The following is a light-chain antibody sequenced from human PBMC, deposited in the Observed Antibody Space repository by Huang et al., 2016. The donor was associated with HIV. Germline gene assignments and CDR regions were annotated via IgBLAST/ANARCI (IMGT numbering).Light chain of an antibody. Sequence: DIVMTQSPDSLAVSLGERATINCKSSQSVLYSSNNKNYLAWYQQKPGQPPKLLMYWASTRESGVPDRLSGSGSGTDFTLTISSLQAEDVAVYYCQQYYTNPRTFGQGTKVEIK. J-gene: IGKJ1*01. CDR3: QQYYTNPRT. CDR1: QSVLYSSNNKNY. V-gene: IGKV4-1*01. CDR2: WAS.